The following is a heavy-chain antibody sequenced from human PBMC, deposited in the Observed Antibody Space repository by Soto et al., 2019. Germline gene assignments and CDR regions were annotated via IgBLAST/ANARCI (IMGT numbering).Heavy chain of an antibody. D-gene: IGHD2-15*01. CDR1: GYTFTSYG. CDR2: ISAYNGNT. V-gene: IGHV1-18*01. CDR3: ARDVVVVVAATGEDYYYYMDV. Sequence: ASVKVSCKASGYTFTSYGISWVRQAPGQGLEWMGWISAYNGNTNYAQKLQGRVTMTTDTSTSTAYMELRSLRSDDTAVYYCARDVVVVVAATGEDYYYYMDVWGKGTTLTVSS. J-gene: IGHJ6*03.